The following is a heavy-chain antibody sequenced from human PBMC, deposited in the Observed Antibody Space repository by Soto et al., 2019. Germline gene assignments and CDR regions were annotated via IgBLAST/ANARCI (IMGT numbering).Heavy chain of an antibody. V-gene: IGHV4-4*02. CDR1: GGSITNTNW. J-gene: IGHJ6*02. Sequence: KPSETLSLTCAVSGGSITNTNWWTWVRQPPGKGLEWIGEINHSGSTNYNPSLKSRVTISIDKPKNQFSLKLISVTAADTAVYYCALGTGYYYHYGIDVWGQGTTVTVSS. CDR2: INHSGST. CDR3: ALGTGYYYHYGIDV. D-gene: IGHD1-1*01.